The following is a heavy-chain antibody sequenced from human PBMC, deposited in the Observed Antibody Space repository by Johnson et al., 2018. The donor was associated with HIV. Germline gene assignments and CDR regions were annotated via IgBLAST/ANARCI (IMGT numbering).Heavy chain of an antibody. Sequence: QVQLVESGGGVVQPGRSLRLSCAASGFTFSSYDMHWVRQAPGKGMDWVALISYDGSNKYYADSVKGRFTISRANSKNTLYLQINSLRAEDTAVYYCARGTPWDAFDIWGQGTMVTVSS. CDR2: ISYDGSNK. CDR3: ARGTPWDAFDI. CDR1: GFTFSSYD. V-gene: IGHV3-30*03. J-gene: IGHJ3*02.